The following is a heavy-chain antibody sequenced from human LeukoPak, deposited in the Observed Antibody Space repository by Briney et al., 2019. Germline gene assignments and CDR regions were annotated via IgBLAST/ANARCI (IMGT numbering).Heavy chain of an antibody. Sequence: KSSGTLSLTCAVSVGSISSSNWWSWVGQPPGKGLEWIGEIYHSGSTNYNPSLKSRVTISVDKSKNQFSLKLSSVTAADTAVYYCARDRSVTTKVYYYYGMDVWGQGTTVTVSS. J-gene: IGHJ6*02. V-gene: IGHV4-4*02. CDR3: ARDRSVTTKVYYYYGMDV. D-gene: IGHD4-17*01. CDR2: IYHSGST. CDR1: VGSISSSNW.